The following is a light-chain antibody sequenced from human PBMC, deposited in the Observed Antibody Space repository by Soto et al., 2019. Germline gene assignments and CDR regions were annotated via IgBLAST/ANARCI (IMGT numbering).Light chain of an antibody. V-gene: IGKV1-27*01. Sequence: DIPMTQYPSSLSPSVGDRLTITCRASQGISNYLAWYQQKPGKVPKLLIYAASTLQSGVPSRFIGSGSGTDFTLTIRRMEPEDFAVDDCQQYGSSGTFGQGTKVDIK. CDR2: AAS. CDR1: QGISNY. J-gene: IGKJ1*01. CDR3: QQYGSSGT.